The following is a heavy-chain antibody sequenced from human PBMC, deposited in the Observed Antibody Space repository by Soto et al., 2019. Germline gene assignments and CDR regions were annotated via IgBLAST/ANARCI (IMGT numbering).Heavy chain of an antibody. J-gene: IGHJ6*02. D-gene: IGHD2-2*01. Sequence: QVQLVESGGGVVQPGRSLRLSCAASGFTFSTYGMHWVRQAPGKGLEWVAVISYDGKNKYYAQSVKSRLTISRDNSKNTLYFQINSQRVEDTAVNYCAKGQHCSSTSRHLYYYGMDVWRQETTVAVSS. CDR3: AKGQHCSSTSRHLYYYGMDV. CDR2: ISYDGKNK. V-gene: IGHV3-30*18. CDR1: GFTFSTYG.